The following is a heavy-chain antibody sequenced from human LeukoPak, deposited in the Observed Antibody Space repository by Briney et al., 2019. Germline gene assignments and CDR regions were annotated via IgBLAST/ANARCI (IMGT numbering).Heavy chain of an antibody. J-gene: IGHJ4*02. V-gene: IGHV3-7*01. CDR1: GFTFSSYW. CDR3: ARGNAPLPFDY. D-gene: IGHD2-2*01. CDR2: IKQDGSEK. Sequence: GGSLRLSCAASGFTFSSYWMSWVRQAPGKGLEWVAKIKQDGSEKSYVDSVKGRFTISRDNAKNSLYLQMNSLRAEDTAVYYCARGNAPLPFDYWGQGTLVTVSS.